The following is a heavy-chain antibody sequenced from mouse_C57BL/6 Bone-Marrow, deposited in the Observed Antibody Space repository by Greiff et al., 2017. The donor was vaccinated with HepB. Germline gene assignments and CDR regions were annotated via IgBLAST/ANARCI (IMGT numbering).Heavy chain of an antibody. J-gene: IGHJ4*01. D-gene: IGHD1-1*01. Sequence: QVQLQQPGTELVKPGASVKLSCKASGYPFTSYWMHWVKQRPGQGLEWIGNINPSNGGTNYNEKFKSKATLTVDKSSSTAYMQLSSLTSEDSAVYYCARSPFDYYGSSLPYAMDYWGQGTSVTVSS. CDR2: INPSNGGT. V-gene: IGHV1-53*01. CDR1: GYPFTSYW. CDR3: ARSPFDYYGSSLPYAMDY.